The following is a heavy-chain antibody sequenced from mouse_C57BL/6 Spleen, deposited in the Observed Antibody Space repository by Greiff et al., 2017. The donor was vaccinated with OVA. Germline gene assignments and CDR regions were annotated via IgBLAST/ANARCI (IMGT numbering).Heavy chain of an antibody. Sequence: EVKLMESGAELVRPGASVKLSCTASGFNIKDDYMHWVKQRPEQGLEWIGWIDPENGDTEYASKFQGKATITADTSSNTAYLQLSSLTSEDTAVYYCTSGTENAMDDWGQGTSVTVSS. CDR3: TSGTENAMDD. D-gene: IGHD4-1*01. CDR1: GFNIKDDY. CDR2: IDPENGDT. V-gene: IGHV14-4*01. J-gene: IGHJ4*01.